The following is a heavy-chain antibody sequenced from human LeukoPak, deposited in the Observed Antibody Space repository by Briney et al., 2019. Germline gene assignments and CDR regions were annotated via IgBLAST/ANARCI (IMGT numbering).Heavy chain of an antibody. CDR1: GFTLIIYV. V-gene: IGHV3-23*01. CDR2: ISDTGNT. Sequence: PGGALRLSCAASGFTLIIYVISWVRQTPGKGLECVSAISDTGNTYHADSVKGRFTISRDSSKNTLFLQMNRLRPEDAAVYYCAKAPVTTCRGAFCYPFDYWGLGTLVTVSS. CDR3: AKAPVTTCRGAFCYPFDY. D-gene: IGHD2-15*01. J-gene: IGHJ4*02.